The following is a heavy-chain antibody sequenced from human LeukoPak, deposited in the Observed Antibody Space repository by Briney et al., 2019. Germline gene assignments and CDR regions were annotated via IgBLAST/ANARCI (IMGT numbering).Heavy chain of an antibody. V-gene: IGHV4-34*01. J-gene: IGHJ5*02. CDR1: GGSFSGYY. D-gene: IGHD6-6*01. CDR2: INHSGST. CDR3: AREKTARPYNWFDP. Sequence: SETLSLTCAVYGGSFSGYYWSWIRQPPGKGLEWIGEINHSGSTNYNPSLKSRVTISVDTSKNQFSLKLSSVTAADTAAYYCAREKTARPYNWFDPWGQGTLVTVSS.